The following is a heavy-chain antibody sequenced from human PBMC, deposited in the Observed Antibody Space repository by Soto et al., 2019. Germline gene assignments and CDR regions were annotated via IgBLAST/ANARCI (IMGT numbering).Heavy chain of an antibody. CDR1: GGSISSSSYY. CDR2: IYYSGST. D-gene: IGHD6-6*01. J-gene: IGHJ4*02. Sequence: TSETLSLTCTVAGGSISSSSYYWGWIRQPPGKGLEWIGSIYYSGSTYYNPSLKSRVTISVDTSKNQFSLKLSSVTAADTAVYYCARHPEYSSSSSFDYWGQGTLVTVSS. V-gene: IGHV4-39*01. CDR3: ARHPEYSSSSSFDY.